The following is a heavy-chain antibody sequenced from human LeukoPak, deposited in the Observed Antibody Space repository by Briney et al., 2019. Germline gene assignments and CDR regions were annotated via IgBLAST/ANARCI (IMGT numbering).Heavy chain of an antibody. V-gene: IGHV3-30-3*01. Sequence: PGRSLRLSCAASGFTFSSYAMHWVRQAPGKGLEWVAVISYDGSNKYYADSVKGRFTISRDNSKNTLYLQMNSLRVEDTAVYYCTKAVDLYEGLDSWGQGIPVTVSS. D-gene: IGHD3-16*01. CDR1: GFTFSSYA. CDR2: ISYDGSNK. CDR3: TKAVDLYEGLDS. J-gene: IGHJ4*02.